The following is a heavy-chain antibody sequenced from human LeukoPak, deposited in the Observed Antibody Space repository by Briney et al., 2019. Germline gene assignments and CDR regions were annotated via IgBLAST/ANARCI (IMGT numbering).Heavy chain of an antibody. V-gene: IGHV3-64*01. Sequence: GGSLRLSCAASGFTFSSYAMHWVRQAPGKGLEYVSAISSNGGSTYYANSVKGRFTISRDNSKNTLYLQMGSLRAEDMAVYYCARGIAAAANRVYCFDYWGQGTLVTVSS. CDR3: ARGIAAAANRVYCFDY. CDR2: ISSNGGST. J-gene: IGHJ4*02. CDR1: GFTFSSYA. D-gene: IGHD6-13*01.